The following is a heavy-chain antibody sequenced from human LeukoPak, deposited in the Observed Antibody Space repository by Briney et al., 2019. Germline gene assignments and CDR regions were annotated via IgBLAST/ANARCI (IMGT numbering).Heavy chain of an antibody. CDR3: ARVPYDSSGYYYPSYYYYGMDV. V-gene: IGHV4-59*01. J-gene: IGHJ6*02. Sequence: PSETLSLTCTVSGGSISSYYWSWIRQPPGKGLEWIGYTYYSGSTNYNPSLKSRVTISVDTSKNQFSLKLSSVTAADTAVYYCARVPYDSSGYYYPSYYYYGMDVWGQGTTVTVSS. CDR2: TYYSGST. D-gene: IGHD3-22*01. CDR1: GGSISSYY.